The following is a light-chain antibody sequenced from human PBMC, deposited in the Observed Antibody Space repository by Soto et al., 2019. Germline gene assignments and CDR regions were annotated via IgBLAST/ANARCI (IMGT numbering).Light chain of an antibody. CDR1: TSDAGSNY. Sequence: QSVLTQPPSAYGTPGPRVSISCSGGTSDAGSNYVYWYQQLPGTAPKLLIFKNDQRPSAVPDRFSGSKSGTSASLAISGLRSEDEADYYCATWDGSLSGYWVFGGGTKLTVL. J-gene: IGLJ3*02. V-gene: IGLV1-47*01. CDR2: KND. CDR3: ATWDGSLSGYWV.